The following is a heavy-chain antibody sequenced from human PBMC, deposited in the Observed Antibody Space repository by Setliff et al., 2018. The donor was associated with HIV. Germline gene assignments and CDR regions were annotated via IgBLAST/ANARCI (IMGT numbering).Heavy chain of an antibody. CDR1: GGSISSDGYY. CDR2: IYHRGSA. Sequence: SETLSLTCTVSGGSISSDGYYWSWIRQHQGKGLEWIGYIYHRGSAYYHPSLKSRVTISVDTSKNQFSRKLNSVIAADTAVYYCATSRRYCSGATCYAYYYGMDVWGQGATVTVSS. D-gene: IGHD2-15*01. CDR3: ATSRRYCSGATCYAYYYGMDV. V-gene: IGHV4-31*02. J-gene: IGHJ6*02.